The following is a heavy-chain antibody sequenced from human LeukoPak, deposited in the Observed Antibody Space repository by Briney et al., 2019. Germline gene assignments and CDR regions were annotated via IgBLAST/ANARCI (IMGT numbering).Heavy chain of an antibody. D-gene: IGHD3-10*01. CDR2: ISHTTSYI. J-gene: IGHJ2*01. V-gene: IGHV3-21*01. Sequence: GGSLRLSCAASGFTFSSYAMSWVRQAPGKGLEWVSSISHTTSYIYYADSVEGRFTISRENATNSLFLQMNSLRAEDTAVYYCTRAPITLVRGVYWCFDLWGRGTLVTVSS. CDR1: GFTFSSYA. CDR3: TRAPITLVRGVYWCFDL.